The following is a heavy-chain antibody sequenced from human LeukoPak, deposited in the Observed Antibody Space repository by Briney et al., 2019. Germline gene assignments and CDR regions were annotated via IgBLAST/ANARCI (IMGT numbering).Heavy chain of an antibody. Sequence: PGGSLRLSCAASGFTFSTYSMNWVRQAPGKGLEWLSSISSNSRTMYYADSVKGRFTISRDNAKNSLYLQMNSLRAEDTAVYYCARGAEGIAATDSNFDYWGQGTLVTVSS. D-gene: IGHD6-13*01. CDR1: GFTFSTYS. CDR3: ARGAEGIAATDSNFDY. V-gene: IGHV3-48*01. J-gene: IGHJ4*02. CDR2: ISSNSRTM.